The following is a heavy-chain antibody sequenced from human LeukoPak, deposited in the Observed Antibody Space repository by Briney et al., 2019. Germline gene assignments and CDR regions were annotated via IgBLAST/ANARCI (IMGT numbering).Heavy chain of an antibody. J-gene: IGHJ4*02. CDR3: ASDIVVVVAATFDY. CDR1: GFTFSSYA. Sequence: PGGSLRLSCAASGFTFSSYAMHWVRQAPGKGLEGVAVISYDGSNKYYADSVKGRFTISRDNSKNTLYLQMNSLRAEDTAVYYCASDIVVVVAATFDYWGQGTLVTVSS. CDR2: ISYDGSNK. D-gene: IGHD2-15*01. V-gene: IGHV3-30-3*01.